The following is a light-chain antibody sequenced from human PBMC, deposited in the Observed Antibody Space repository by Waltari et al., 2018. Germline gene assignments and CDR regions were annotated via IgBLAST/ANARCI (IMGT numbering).Light chain of an antibody. Sequence: VLTQSPGTLSLSPGERATLSCRASQSLSSSYLAWYQQKPGQAPRLRIYGASSRATGIPDRFSGSGSGTDFTLTISRLEPGDFALYYCQQYGSSPYSFGQGTKVEIK. CDR1: QSLSSSY. V-gene: IGKV3-20*01. CDR3: QQYGSSPYS. CDR2: GAS. J-gene: IGKJ2*03.